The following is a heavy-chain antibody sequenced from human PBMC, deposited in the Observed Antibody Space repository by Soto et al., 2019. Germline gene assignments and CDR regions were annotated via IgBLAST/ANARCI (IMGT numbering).Heavy chain of an antibody. Sequence: EVQLVESGGGLVQAGGSLRLSCAASGFTFNTYWMQWVRQAPGKGLVWVSCIKSDGSYTNYADSVKGRFTISRDNAKNTLFLQMNSLGAEDTAVYYCATGGSGYFTYWGQGTLVTVSS. J-gene: IGHJ4*02. V-gene: IGHV3-74*01. CDR2: IKSDGSYT. CDR3: ATGGSGYFTY. D-gene: IGHD3-22*01. CDR1: GFTFNTYW.